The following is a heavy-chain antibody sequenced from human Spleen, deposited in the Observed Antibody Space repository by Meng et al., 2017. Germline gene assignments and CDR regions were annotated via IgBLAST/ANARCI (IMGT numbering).Heavy chain of an antibody. Sequence: QITLKESGPTLVKPTQTLTLTCTFSGFSLTTTAVGVGWIRQPPGEALEWLALIYWDDDKRYSPSLKSRLTITKDTSKNQVVLTMTNMDPVDTATYYCAHSPYASGVRRDFDYWGQGTLVTVSS. CDR1: GFSLTTTAVG. CDR3: AHSPYASGVRRDFDY. D-gene: IGHD3-10*01. V-gene: IGHV2-5*02. J-gene: IGHJ4*02. CDR2: IYWDDDK.